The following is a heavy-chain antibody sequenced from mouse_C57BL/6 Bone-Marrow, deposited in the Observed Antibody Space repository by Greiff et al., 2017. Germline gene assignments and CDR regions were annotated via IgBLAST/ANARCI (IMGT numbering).Heavy chain of an antibody. D-gene: IGHD2-4*01. Sequence: QVQLKESGPGLVAPSQSLSITCTVSGFSLTSSGVHWVRQPPGKGLGGLVVIWRDGGTTYNSAHKSRMSISKDNSKSQVFLNMNSLQTDDTAMYYCARHGDPYDYDWYYAMDYWGQGTSVTVSS. V-gene: IGHV2-6-1*01. CDR3: ARHGDPYDYDWYYAMDY. J-gene: IGHJ4*01. CDR2: IWRDGGT. CDR1: GFSLTSSG.